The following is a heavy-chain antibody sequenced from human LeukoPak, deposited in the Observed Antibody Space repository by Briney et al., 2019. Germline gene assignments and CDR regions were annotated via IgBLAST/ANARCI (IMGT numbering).Heavy chain of an antibody. CDR2: IWFDGSQK. V-gene: IGHV3-33*01. Sequence: GGSLRLSCAASGFTFSSFSMHWVRQAPGKGLEWVAAIWFDGSQKYYGDSVKGRFTISRDNAKNSLYLQMNSLGAEDTAVYYCARASSAEFDYWGQGTLVTVSS. D-gene: IGHD2-2*01. J-gene: IGHJ4*02. CDR1: GFTFSSFS. CDR3: ARASSAEFDY.